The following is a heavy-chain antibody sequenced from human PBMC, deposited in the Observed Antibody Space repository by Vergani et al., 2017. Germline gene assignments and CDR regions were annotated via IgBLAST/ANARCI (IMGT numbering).Heavy chain of an antibody. CDR3: ARDLRLLYNRFDP. CDR1: GFTVTNYA. V-gene: IGHV3-33*01. CDR2: TWYDGNNK. Sequence: QVQLVESGGGVVQPGRSLRLSCVMSGFTVTNYAIFWVRQAPGKGLEWVAVTWYDGNNKQYADSVKGRFTISRDNSKSTMYLQMNSLRDEDTGVYYCARDLRLLYNRFDPWGQGTLVTVSS. D-gene: IGHD1-14*01. J-gene: IGHJ5*02.